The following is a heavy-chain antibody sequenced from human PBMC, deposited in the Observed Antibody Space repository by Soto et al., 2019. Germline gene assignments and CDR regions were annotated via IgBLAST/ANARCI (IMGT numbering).Heavy chain of an antibody. CDR1: GFTFSSYG. CDR3: AKEIGYSSGWPFDY. V-gene: IGHV3-30*18. D-gene: IGHD6-19*01. CDR2: ISYDGSNK. Sequence: PGGSLRLSCAAAGFTFSSYGMHWVRQAPGKGLEWVAVISYDGSNKYYADSVKGRFTISRDNSKNTLYLQMNSLRAEDTAVYYCAKEIGYSSGWPFDYWGQGTLVTVSS. J-gene: IGHJ4*02.